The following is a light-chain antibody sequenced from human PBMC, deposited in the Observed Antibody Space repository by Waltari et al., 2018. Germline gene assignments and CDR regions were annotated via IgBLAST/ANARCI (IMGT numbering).Light chain of an antibody. CDR2: KNY. CDR1: RSNIGNNL. J-gene: IGLJ1*01. CDR3: ASWDDRLSGYV. V-gene: IGLV1-47*01. Sequence: QSVLTQPPAASGTPGQRVTISCSGSRSNIGNNLVYWYQQFPGTAPKLLIYKNYERPSGVPDRFCGSRSGTSASLAISGLRSEDEADYYCASWDDRLSGYVFGPGTKVIVL.